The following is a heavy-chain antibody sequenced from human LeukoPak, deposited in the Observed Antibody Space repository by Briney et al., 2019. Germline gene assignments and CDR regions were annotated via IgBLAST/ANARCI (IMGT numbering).Heavy chain of an antibody. CDR3: AKSSYYDSSGFYREYYFDY. Sequence: PGGSLRLSCAASGFTFSSYAMSWVRQAPGKGLEWVSAISGSGGSTYYADSVKGRFTISRDNSKNTLYLQMNSLRAGDTAVYYCAKSSYYDSSGFYREYYFDYWGQGTLVPVSS. D-gene: IGHD3-22*01. J-gene: IGHJ4*02. CDR2: ISGSGGST. CDR1: GFTFSSYA. V-gene: IGHV3-23*01.